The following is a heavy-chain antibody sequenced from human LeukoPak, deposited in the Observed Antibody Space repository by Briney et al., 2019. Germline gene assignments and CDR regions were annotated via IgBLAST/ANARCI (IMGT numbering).Heavy chain of an antibody. D-gene: IGHD4-17*01. J-gene: IGHJ5*02. CDR2: ITGSHGRK. V-gene: IGHV3-23*01. CDR3: TKDPNGDYVGAFDP. CDR1: GFTFSSFA. Sequence: GGSLRLSCAASGFTFSSFAMTWVRQAPGKGLEGVASITGSHGRKYKTDSVKGRFTISRDNSQNTLYLQMNSLRAEDTAVYYCTKDPNGDYVGAFDPWGQGTLVTVSS.